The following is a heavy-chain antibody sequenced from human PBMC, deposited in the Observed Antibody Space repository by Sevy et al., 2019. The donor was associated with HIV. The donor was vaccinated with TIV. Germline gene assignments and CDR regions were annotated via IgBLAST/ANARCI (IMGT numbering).Heavy chain of an antibody. D-gene: IGHD7-27*01. CDR1: GGSISSSYNY. J-gene: IGHJ4*02. CDR3: AGPNWGYFDY. V-gene: IGHV4-39*02. CDR2: IYYSGST. Sequence: SETLSLTCTVSGGSISSSYNYWGWIRQPPGKGLEWVGSIYYSGSTYYNPSLKSRVTISVDTSKNHFSLKLSSVTAADTVVYYCAGPNWGYFDYWGQGTLVTVSS.